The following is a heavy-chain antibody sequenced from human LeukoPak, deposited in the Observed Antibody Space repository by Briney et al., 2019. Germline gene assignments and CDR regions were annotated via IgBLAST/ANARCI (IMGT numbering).Heavy chain of an antibody. CDR3: ARDTSEYYFDY. D-gene: IGHD2-2*01. Sequence: PSETLSLTCTVSGGSISSYYWSWIRQPPGKGLEWIGYIYYSGSTNYNPSLKSRVTISVDTSKNQFSLKLSSVTAADTAVYYCARDTSEYYFDYWGQGTLVTVSS. V-gene: IGHV4-59*01. CDR2: IYYSGST. J-gene: IGHJ4*02. CDR1: GGSISSYY.